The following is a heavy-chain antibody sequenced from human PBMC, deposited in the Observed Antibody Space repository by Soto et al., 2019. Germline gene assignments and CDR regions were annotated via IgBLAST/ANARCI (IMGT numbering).Heavy chain of an antibody. Sequence: GGSLRLSCAASGFTFSNAWMNWVRQAPGKGLEWVGRIKSKTDGGTTDYAAPVKGRFTISRDDSKNTLYLQMTSLKTEDTAVYYCTTDPRYTPGDIYYYYYGMDGWGQGTTVTVSS. J-gene: IGHJ6*02. CDR2: IKSKTDGGTT. V-gene: IGHV3-15*07. CDR1: GFTFSNAW. D-gene: IGHD3-16*01. CDR3: TTDPRYTPGDIYYYYYGMDG.